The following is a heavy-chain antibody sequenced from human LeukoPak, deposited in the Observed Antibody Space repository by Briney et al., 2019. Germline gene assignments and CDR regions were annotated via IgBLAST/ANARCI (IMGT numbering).Heavy chain of an antibody. D-gene: IGHD3-22*01. CDR2: TYYRSKWYN. Sequence: SQTPSLTSAISGDSVSSNSAAWNWIRQSPSSGLEWLGRTYYRSKWYNDYAVSVKSRITINPDASKNQFSLQLNSVTPEDTAVYYCARFYYDTSGHGAFDIWGQGTMVTVSS. CDR3: ARFYYDTSGHGAFDI. CDR1: GDSVSSNSAA. V-gene: IGHV6-1*01. J-gene: IGHJ3*02.